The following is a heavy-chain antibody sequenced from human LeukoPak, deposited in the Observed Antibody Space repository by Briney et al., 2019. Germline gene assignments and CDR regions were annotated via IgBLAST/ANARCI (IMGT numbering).Heavy chain of an antibody. Sequence: PAETLSLTCTVSGGPISSYYWSWIRQPAGKGLEWIGRIYTSGSTNYNPSLKSRVTMSVDTSKNQFSLKLSSVTAADTAVYYCARGYYSSSWTGNGNWFDPWGQGTLVTVSS. CDR2: IYTSGST. V-gene: IGHV4-4*07. J-gene: IGHJ5*02. CDR3: ARGYYSSSWTGNGNWFDP. CDR1: GGPISSYY. D-gene: IGHD6-13*01.